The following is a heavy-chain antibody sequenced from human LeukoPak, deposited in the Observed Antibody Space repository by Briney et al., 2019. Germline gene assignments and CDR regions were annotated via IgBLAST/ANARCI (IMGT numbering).Heavy chain of an antibody. J-gene: IGHJ4*02. CDR3: ARDGQSYYDFWSGYIQIDY. D-gene: IGHD3-3*01. V-gene: IGHV4-38-2*02. CDR1: GYSISSGYY. CDR2: IYHSGST. Sequence: SETLSLTCTVSGYSISSGYYWGWIRQPPGKGLGWIGSIYHSGSTYYNPSLKSRATISVDTSKNQFSLKLCSVTAADTAVYYCARDGQSYYDFWSGYIQIDYWGQGTLVTVSS.